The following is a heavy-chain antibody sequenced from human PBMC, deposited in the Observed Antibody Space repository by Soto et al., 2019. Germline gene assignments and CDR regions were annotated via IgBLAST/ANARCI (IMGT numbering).Heavy chain of an antibody. CDR2: ISSSSSYI. CDR3: DKDPGRYGRNSFDY. V-gene: IGHV3-21*04. J-gene: IGHJ4*02. CDR1: GFTFSSYS. Sequence: PGGSLRLSFAASGFTFSSYSMNWVRQATGKGLEWVSSISSSSSYIYYADSVKGRFTISRDNAKNSLYLQMKSLRAEDTAVYYCDKDPGRYGRNSFDYWGQGTLVTVYS. D-gene: IGHD4-17*01.